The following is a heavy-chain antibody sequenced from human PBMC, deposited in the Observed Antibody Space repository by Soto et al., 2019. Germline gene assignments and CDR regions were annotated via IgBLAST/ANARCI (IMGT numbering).Heavy chain of an antibody. D-gene: IGHD3-10*01. V-gene: IGHV2-5*02. CDR3: VHSHVLRWFGFDS. CDR1: ELSLSTSGVG. J-gene: IGHJ4*02. CDR2: IDWDDDK. Sequence: QITLKESGPTLVEPTQTLTLTCTFSELSLSTSGVGVGWIRQPPGKALEWLALIDWDDDKRYSPSLKSRLTTTKATSNDQVVLRMPNMAPVDTATYYCVHSHVLRWFGFDSWGQGTLVTVPS.